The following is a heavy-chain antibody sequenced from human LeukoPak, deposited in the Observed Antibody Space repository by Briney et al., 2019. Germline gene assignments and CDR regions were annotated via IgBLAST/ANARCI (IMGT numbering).Heavy chain of an antibody. D-gene: IGHD2-2*02. J-gene: IGHJ6*03. Sequence: SETLSLTCTVSGGSISSYYWSWIRQPAGKGLEWIGRIYISGSTNYNPSLTRRVTMSVDTSKNQFSLKLSSVTDADTAVYYCAGQGVYCSSTSCYSSYYYYYYMDVWGKGTTVTVCS. CDR2: IYISGST. V-gene: IGHV4-4*07. CDR3: AGQGVYCSSTSCYSSYYYYYYMDV. CDR1: GGSISSYY.